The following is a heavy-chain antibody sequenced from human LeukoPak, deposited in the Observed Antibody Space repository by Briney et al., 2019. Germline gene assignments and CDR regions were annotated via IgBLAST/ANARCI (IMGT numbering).Heavy chain of an antibody. Sequence: SETLSLTCTVSGGSISSYYWSWIRQPPGKGLEWIGYIYYSGSTNYNPSLKSRVTISVDTSKNQFSLKLSSVTAADTAVYYCARVVITTLDAFDIWGQGTMVTVSS. CDR1: GGSISSYY. V-gene: IGHV4-59*12. CDR3: ARVVITTLDAFDI. J-gene: IGHJ3*02. CDR2: IYYSGST. D-gene: IGHD3-22*01.